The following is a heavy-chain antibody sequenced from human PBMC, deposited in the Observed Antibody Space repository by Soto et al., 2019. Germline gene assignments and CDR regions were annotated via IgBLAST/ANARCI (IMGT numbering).Heavy chain of an antibody. D-gene: IGHD6-6*01. CDR2: ISSSVSTI. CDR1: GFTFSAYY. Sequence: QVQLVESGGGLVKPGGSLRLSCAASGFTFSAYYMSWIRQAPGKGLEWVSYISSSVSTIYYAVSVKGRFTISRDNAKNSLYLQMNSLRDEDTAVHYCARGARDLESSSFTSPQDVWGKGPTVTVSS. CDR3: ARGARDLESSSFTSPQDV. V-gene: IGHV3-11*01. J-gene: IGHJ6*04.